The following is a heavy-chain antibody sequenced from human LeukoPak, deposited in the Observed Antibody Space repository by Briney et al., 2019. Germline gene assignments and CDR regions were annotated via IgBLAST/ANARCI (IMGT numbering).Heavy chain of an antibody. V-gene: IGHV3-21*01. J-gene: IGHJ6*03. Sequence: GGSLRLSCAASGFTFSSYSMNWVRQAPGKGLEWVSSISSSSSYIYYADSVKGRFTISRDNAKNSLYLQMNSLRAEDTAVYYCARDGKFSPITMVRGVIADYYMDVWGKGTTVTVSS. D-gene: IGHD3-10*01. CDR3: ARDGKFSPITMVRGVIADYYMDV. CDR2: ISSSSSYI. CDR1: GFTFSSYS.